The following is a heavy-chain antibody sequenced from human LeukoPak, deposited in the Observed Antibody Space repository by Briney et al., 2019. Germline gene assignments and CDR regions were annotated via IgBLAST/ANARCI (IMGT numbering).Heavy chain of an antibody. Sequence: GGSLRLSCAASGFTFSSYAMHWVRQAPGKGLEGVAVISYDGSNKYYADSVKGRFTISRDNSKNTLYLQMNSLRAEDTAVYYCARDFGRKFLEWHFDYWGQGTLVTVSS. CDR1: GFTFSSYA. CDR2: ISYDGSNK. CDR3: ARDFGRKFLEWHFDY. J-gene: IGHJ4*02. V-gene: IGHV3-30-3*01. D-gene: IGHD3-3*01.